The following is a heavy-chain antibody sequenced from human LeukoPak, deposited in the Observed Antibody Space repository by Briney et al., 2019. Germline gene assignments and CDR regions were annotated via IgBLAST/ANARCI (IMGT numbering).Heavy chain of an antibody. J-gene: IGHJ5*01. CDR3: ARDKVTVTGNWFDS. CDR1: GFTLSDYY. V-gene: IGHV3-11*01. D-gene: IGHD4-17*01. Sequence: GGSLRLSCAASGFTLSDYYMTWIRQAPGKGLEWVSYISRSGSSSGSTTYYPDSLQGRFTISRDNAKNSLYLQMNSLSADDTAVYYCARDKVTVTGNWFDSWGQGTLVAVSS. CDR2: ISRSGSSSGSTT.